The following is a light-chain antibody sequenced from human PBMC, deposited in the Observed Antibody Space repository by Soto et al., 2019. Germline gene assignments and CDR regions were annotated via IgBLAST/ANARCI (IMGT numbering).Light chain of an antibody. J-gene: IGLJ1*01. CDR2: EVT. Sequence: QSALTQPASVSGSPGQSIAISCTGTSGDVGGYDYVSWYQQHPDKAPKLMIYEVTKRPSWVSNRFSGSKSGNTASLTISGLNPEDEADYSCSSHTGGSTRVFGSGTKVTVL. V-gene: IGLV2-14*01. CDR3: SSHTGGSTRV. CDR1: SGDVGGYDY.